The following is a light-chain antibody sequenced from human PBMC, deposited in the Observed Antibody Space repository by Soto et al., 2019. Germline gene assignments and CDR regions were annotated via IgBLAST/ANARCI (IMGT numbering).Light chain of an antibody. CDR1: QSVLSSSNNKNS. CDR2: WAS. J-gene: IGKJ4*01. V-gene: IGKV4-1*01. CDR3: EQYYSTPLT. Sequence: DIVMTQSPDSLAVSLGERATINCKSSQSVLSSSNNKNSLAWYQQKPRKPPKLLIYWASTRESGVPDRFSGSGSGTDFTLTISSLQAEDVAVYYCEQYYSTPLTLGGGTKVEIK.